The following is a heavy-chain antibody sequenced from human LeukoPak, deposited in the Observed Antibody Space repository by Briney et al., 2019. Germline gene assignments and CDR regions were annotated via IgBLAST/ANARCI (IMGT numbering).Heavy chain of an antibody. CDR1: GGSFSGYY. CDR3: ARGGLGVVIRRH. CDR2: INHSGST. Sequence: SETLSLTCAVYGGSFSGYYWSWIRRPPGKGLEWIGEINHSGSTNYNPSLKSRVTISVDTSKDQFSLKLSSVTAADTAVYYCARGGLGVVIRRHWGQGTLVTVSS. J-gene: IGHJ4*02. D-gene: IGHD3-3*01. V-gene: IGHV4-34*01.